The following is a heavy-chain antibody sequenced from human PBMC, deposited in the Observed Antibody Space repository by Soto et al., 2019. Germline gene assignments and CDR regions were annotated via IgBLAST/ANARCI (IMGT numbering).Heavy chain of an antibody. V-gene: IGHV1-24*01. CDR2: FDPEDGET. CDR1: GYTLTELS. CDR3: ATLTPLSGSYYFEY. D-gene: IGHD1-26*01. J-gene: IGHJ4*02. Sequence: ASVKVSCKVSGYTLTELSMHWVRQAPGKGLEWMGGFDPEDGETIYAQKFQGRVTMTEDTSTDTAYMELSSLRSEDTAVYYCATLTPLSGSYYFEYWGQGTLVIVS.